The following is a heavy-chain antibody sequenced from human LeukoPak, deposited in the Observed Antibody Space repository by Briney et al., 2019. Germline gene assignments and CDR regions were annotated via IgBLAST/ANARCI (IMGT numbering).Heavy chain of an antibody. CDR3: ARDCDRSGYYCY. J-gene: IGHJ4*02. Sequence: GASVKLSCKTSGYTFPNYGLSWVRQAPGQGLEWIGWISVYNGNTNYAQKLQGRDTMTTDTSTSTAYMELRSLRSDDTAVYYCARDCDRSGYYCYWGQGTLVTVSS. CDR1: GYTFPNYG. CDR2: ISVYNGNT. D-gene: IGHD3-22*01. V-gene: IGHV1-18*01.